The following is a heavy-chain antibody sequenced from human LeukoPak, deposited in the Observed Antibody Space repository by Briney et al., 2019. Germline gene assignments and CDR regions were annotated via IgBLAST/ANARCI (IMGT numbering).Heavy chain of an antibody. V-gene: IGHV3-7*01. CDR3: MCWGTDNH. J-gene: IGHJ4*02. Sequence: RGGSLRLSCTFSGLTFRSYWMNWVRQAPGKGLEWVANINPGGNEIRSVDSVKGRSIISRDNAKNSLDLQMSSLRVEDTAVYYCMCWGTDNHWGQGILVAVSS. CDR1: GLTFRSYW. CDR2: INPGGNEI. D-gene: IGHD7-27*01.